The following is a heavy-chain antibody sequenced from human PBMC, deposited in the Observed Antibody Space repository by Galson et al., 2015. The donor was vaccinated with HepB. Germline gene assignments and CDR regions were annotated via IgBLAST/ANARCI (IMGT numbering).Heavy chain of an antibody. CDR2: ISYTGSNE. V-gene: IGHV3-30-3*01. J-gene: IGHJ5*02. Sequence: SLRLSCAASGFTFSNYAMHWVRQAPGKGLEWVAFISYTGSNEYYADSVKGRFTISRDNSKNTLYLQMNSLRAEDTAVYSCARGLYCSNNNCRGSWFDPWGQGTLVTVSS. CDR3: ARGLYCSNNNCRGSWFDP. CDR1: GFTFSNYA. D-gene: IGHD2-2*01.